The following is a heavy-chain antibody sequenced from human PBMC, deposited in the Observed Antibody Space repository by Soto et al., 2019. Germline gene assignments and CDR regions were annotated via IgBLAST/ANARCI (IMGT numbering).Heavy chain of an antibody. D-gene: IGHD2-2*02. J-gene: IGHJ5*02. CDR2: IIPIFGTA. CDR1: GGTFSSYA. CDR3: ARDLDIVVVPAAIKGWFDP. V-gene: IGHV1-69*13. Sequence: ASVKVSCKASGGTFSSYAISWVRQAPGQGLEWMGGIIPIFGTANYAQKFQGRVTITADESTSTAYMELSSLRSEDTAVYYCARDLDIVVVPAAIKGWFDPWGQGTLVTVSS.